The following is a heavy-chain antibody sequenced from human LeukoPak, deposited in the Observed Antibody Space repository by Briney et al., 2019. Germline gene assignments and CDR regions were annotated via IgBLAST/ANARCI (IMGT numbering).Heavy chain of an antibody. D-gene: IGHD6-13*01. J-gene: IGHJ6*03. CDR3: ARIAAAYYYYMDV. CDR1: GGSISSYY. V-gene: IGHV4-59*01. CDR2: IYYSGST. Sequence: SETLSLTCTVSGGSISSYYWSWIRQPPGKGLEWIGYIYYSGSTNYNPSLRSRVTISVDTSKNQFSLKLSSVTAADTAVYYCARIAAAYYYYMDVWGKGTTVTISS.